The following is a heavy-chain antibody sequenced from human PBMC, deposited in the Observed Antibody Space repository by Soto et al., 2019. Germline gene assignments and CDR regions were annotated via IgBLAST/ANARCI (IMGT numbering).Heavy chain of an antibody. D-gene: IGHD6-13*01. CDR2: ISSSSSYI. V-gene: IGHV3-21*01. J-gene: IGHJ4*02. CDR3: ARSWVSSWPFDY. Sequence: EVQLVESGGGLVKPGGSLRLSCAASGFTFIRYSMNWVRQSPGKGLEWVSSISSSSSYIYYADSVKGRFTNSRDNAKNSLYLQMNSMRAEDTAVEYCARSWVSSWPFDYWGQGPLVTVSS. CDR1: GFTFIRYS.